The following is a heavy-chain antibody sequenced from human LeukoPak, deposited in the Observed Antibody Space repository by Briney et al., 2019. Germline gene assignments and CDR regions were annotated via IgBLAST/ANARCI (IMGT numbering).Heavy chain of an antibody. V-gene: IGHV3-7*01. D-gene: IGHD1-26*01. CDR2: IKQDGSER. CDR3: VESGSYTV. Sequence: GGSLRLSCAASGFTFSTYWMNWVRQTPGKGLEWVANIKQDGSERYYVDSVKGRFTISRDNAKNSLYLQMNSLRAEDTAVYYCVESGSYTVWGQGTLATVSS. CDR1: GFTFSTYW. J-gene: IGHJ4*02.